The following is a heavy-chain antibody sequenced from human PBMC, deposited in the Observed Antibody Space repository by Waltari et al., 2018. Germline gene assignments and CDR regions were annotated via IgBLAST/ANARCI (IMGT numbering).Heavy chain of an antibody. V-gene: IGHV1-69*10. D-gene: IGHD3-22*01. CDR2: IIPILGTE. CDR3: AGAPHYESSGYYYGYFDY. J-gene: IGHJ4*02. CDR1: GGTFSSYA. Sequence: QVQLVQSGAEVKKPGSSVKVSCKASGGTFSSYAISWVRQAPGQGLEWMGGIIPILGTENYAQKVQGRVTSTADKSTSTAYMELSSLRSEETAVYYCAGAPHYESSGYYYGYFDYWGQGTLVTVSS.